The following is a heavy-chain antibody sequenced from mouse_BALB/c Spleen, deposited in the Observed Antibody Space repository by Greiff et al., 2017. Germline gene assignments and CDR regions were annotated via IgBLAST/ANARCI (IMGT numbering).Heavy chain of an antibody. Sequence: EVKLLESGGGLVQPGGSLKLSCAASGFDFSRYWMSWVRQAPGKGLEWIGEINPDSSTINYTPSLKDKFIISRDNAKNTLYLQMSKVRSEDTALYYCARPYYYGSSYPFAYWGQGTLVTVSA. CDR3: ARPYYYGSSYPFAY. D-gene: IGHD1-1*01. J-gene: IGHJ3*01. CDR1: GFDFSRYW. CDR2: INPDSSTI. V-gene: IGHV4-1*02.